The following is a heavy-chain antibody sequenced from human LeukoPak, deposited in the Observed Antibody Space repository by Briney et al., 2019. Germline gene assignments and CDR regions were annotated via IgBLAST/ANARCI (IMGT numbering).Heavy chain of an antibody. V-gene: IGHV3-20*04. CDR3: ARASRSSSCYGGACYFYYMDV. CDR2: ISRNGGNT. J-gene: IGHJ6*03. Sequence: GGSLRLSCAISGFSFDGYGMSWVRQAPGKGLEWVSGISRNGGNTGYADSVKGRFTISRDNAKNSLYLQMNSLRGDDTALYYCARASRSSSCYGGACYFYYMDVWGKGTTVTVSS. CDR1: GFSFDGYG. D-gene: IGHD2-2*01.